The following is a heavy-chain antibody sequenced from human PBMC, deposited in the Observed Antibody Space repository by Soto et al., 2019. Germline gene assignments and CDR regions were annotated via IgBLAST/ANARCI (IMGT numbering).Heavy chain of an antibody. Sequence: GASVKVSCKVSGYTLTELSMHWVRQTPGEGLEWMGGFDPEDGETIYAQKFQGRVTMTEDTSTDTAYMELSSLRSEDTAVYYCATLSSDFDWLIRPFDPWGQGTLVTVSS. D-gene: IGHD3-9*01. CDR2: FDPEDGET. V-gene: IGHV1-24*01. CDR3: ATLSSDFDWLIRPFDP. CDR1: GYTLTELS. J-gene: IGHJ5*02.